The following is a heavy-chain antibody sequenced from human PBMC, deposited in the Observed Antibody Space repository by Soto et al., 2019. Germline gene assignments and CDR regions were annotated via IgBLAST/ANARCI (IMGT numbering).Heavy chain of an antibody. J-gene: IGHJ4*02. D-gene: IGHD3-3*01. CDR3: ATAYYDFWSGPGPFDY. CDR2: TSSSSSYI. CDR1: GFTFSSYS. Sequence: GSLRLSCAASGFTFSSYSMNWVRQAPGKGLEWVSSTSSSSSYIYYADSVKGRFTISRDNAKNSLYLQMNSLRAEDTAVYYCATAYYDFWSGPGPFDYWGQGTLVTVSS. V-gene: IGHV3-21*01.